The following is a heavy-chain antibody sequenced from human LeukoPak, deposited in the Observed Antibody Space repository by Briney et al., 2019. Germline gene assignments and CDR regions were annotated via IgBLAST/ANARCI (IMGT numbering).Heavy chain of an antibody. CDR3: ARRSSSWYNWFDP. CDR2: IIPIFGTA. Sequence: SVKVSCKASGGTFSSYAISWVRQAPGQGLEWMGGIIPIFGTANYAQKFQGRVTITADESTSTAYMELSSLRSEDTAVYCCARRSSSWYNWFDPWGQGTLVTVSS. J-gene: IGHJ5*02. CDR1: GGTFSSYA. D-gene: IGHD6-13*01. V-gene: IGHV1-69*13.